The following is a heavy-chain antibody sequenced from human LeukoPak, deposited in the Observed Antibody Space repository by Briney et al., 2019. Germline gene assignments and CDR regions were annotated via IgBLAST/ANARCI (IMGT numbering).Heavy chain of an antibody. V-gene: IGHV3-7*01. Sequence: GGSLRLSCAASGFTFSSYAMSWVRQAPGKGLEWVANIKQDGSEKYYVDSVKGRFTISRDNAKNSLYLQMNSLRAEDTAAYYCASDGVPDYYYYGMDVWGQGTTVTVSS. J-gene: IGHJ6*02. CDR2: IKQDGSEK. CDR3: ASDGVPDYYYYGMDV. D-gene: IGHD3-3*01. CDR1: GFTFSSYA.